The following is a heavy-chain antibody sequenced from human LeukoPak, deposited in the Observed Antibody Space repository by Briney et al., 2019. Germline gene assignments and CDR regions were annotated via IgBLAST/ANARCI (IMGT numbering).Heavy chain of an antibody. CDR2: IIPIFGTA. CDR3: AREAPAYYYDSSGYLDAFDI. D-gene: IGHD3-22*01. V-gene: IGHV1-69*13. J-gene: IGHJ3*02. Sequence: GASVKVSCKASGGTFSSCAISWVRQAPGQGLEWMGGIIPIFGTANYAQKFQGRVTITADESTSTAYMELSSLRSEDTAVYYCAREAPAYYYDSSGYLDAFDIWGQGTMVTVPS. CDR1: GGTFSSCA.